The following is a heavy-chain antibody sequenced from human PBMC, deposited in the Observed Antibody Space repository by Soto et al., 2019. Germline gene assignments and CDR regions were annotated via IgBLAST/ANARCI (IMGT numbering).Heavy chain of an antibody. V-gene: IGHV3-30*18. D-gene: IGHD3-3*01. CDR1: GFTFSSYG. J-gene: IGHJ6*03. CDR2: ITCGGGNT. Sequence: PGGSLRLSCAASGFTFSSYGMHWVRQAPGKGLEWVAVITCGGGNTYYADSVKGRFTISRDNSKNTLYLQMNSLRAEDTAVYYCAKGYDFWSGLWSYYYYMDVWGKGTTVTVSS. CDR3: AKGYDFWSGLWSYYYYMDV.